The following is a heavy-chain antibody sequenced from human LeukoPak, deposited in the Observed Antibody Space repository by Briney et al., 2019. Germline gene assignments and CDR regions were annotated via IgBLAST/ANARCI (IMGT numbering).Heavy chain of an antibody. CDR1: GFTFSDYY. Sequence: PGGSLRLSCAASGFTFSDYYMSWIRQAPGKGLEWVSYISSSGSTIYYADSVKGRFTISRDNAKNSLYLQMNGLRAEDTAVYYCAREGYSSSSPYYYYGMDVWGQGTTVTVSS. J-gene: IGHJ6*02. D-gene: IGHD6-6*01. V-gene: IGHV3-11*01. CDR2: ISSSGSTI. CDR3: AREGYSSSSPYYYYGMDV.